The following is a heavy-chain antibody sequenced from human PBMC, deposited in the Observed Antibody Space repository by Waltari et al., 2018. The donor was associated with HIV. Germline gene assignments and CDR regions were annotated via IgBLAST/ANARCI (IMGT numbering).Heavy chain of an antibody. V-gene: IGHV3-49*04. CDR2: IRSKAYGGTT. J-gene: IGHJ4*02. Sequence: EVQLVESGGGLVQPGRSLRLSCTASGFTFGDYALSWVRQAPGKGLEWVGFIRSKAYGGTTEYAASVKGRFTISRDDSKSIAYLQMNSLKTEDTAVYYCTRAPYTMARGYFDYWGQGTLVTVSS. CDR1: GFTFGDYA. D-gene: IGHD3-10*01. CDR3: TRAPYTMARGYFDY.